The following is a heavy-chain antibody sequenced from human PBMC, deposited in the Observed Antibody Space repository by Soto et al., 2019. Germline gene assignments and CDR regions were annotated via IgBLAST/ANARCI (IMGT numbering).Heavy chain of an antibody. CDR3: ASLPLQQLVGDYYYGMDV. CDR1: GGSFSGYY. Sequence: PSETLSLTCAVYGGSFSGYYWSWIRQPPGKGLEWIGEINHSGSTNYNPSLKSRVTISVDTSKNQFSLKLSSVTAADTAVNYCASLPLQQLVGDYYYGMDVWGQGTTVTVSS. D-gene: IGHD6-13*01. J-gene: IGHJ6*02. V-gene: IGHV4-34*01. CDR2: INHSGST.